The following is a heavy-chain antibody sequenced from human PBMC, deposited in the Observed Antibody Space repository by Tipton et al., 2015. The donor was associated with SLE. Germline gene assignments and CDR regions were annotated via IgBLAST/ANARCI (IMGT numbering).Heavy chain of an antibody. Sequence: TLSLTCTVSGGSISSYYWSWIRQPPGKGLEWIGHLYYIGSTNYNPSLKSRVTISVDTSKNQFSLKLNSVTAADTAVYYCARGLRQLAHYYYYYMDVWGKGTTVTVSS. CDR2: LYYIGST. V-gene: IGHV4-59*01. CDR1: GGSISSYY. J-gene: IGHJ6*03. CDR3: ARGLRQLAHYYYYYMDV. D-gene: IGHD6-13*01.